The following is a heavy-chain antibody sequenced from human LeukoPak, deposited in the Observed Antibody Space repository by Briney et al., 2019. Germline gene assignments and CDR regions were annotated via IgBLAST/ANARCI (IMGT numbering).Heavy chain of an antibody. J-gene: IGHJ4*02. CDR1: GFTFSSCA. V-gene: IGHV3-23*01. CDR2: ISESGDAT. CDR3: AKDRDY. Sequence: PGRSLRLSCAASGFTFSSCAMSWVRQAPGKGLEWVSAISESGDATYYADSVRGRFTISRDNSKNTLYLQMNRLRVDDTAIYYCAKDRDYWGQGTLVTVSS.